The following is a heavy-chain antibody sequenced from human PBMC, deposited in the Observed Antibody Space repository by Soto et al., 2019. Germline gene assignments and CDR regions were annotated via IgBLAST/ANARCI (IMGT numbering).Heavy chain of an antibody. CDR1: GGSISSSSYY. CDR2: IYYSGST. Sequence: SETLSLTCTVSGGSISSSSYYWGWIRQPPGKGLEWIGSIYYSGSTYYNPSLKSRVTISVDTSKNQFSLKLSSVTAADTAVYYCARPGYSSGWFSGGYGMDVWGQGTTVTVS. CDR3: ARPGYSSGWFSGGYGMDV. D-gene: IGHD6-19*01. V-gene: IGHV4-39*01. J-gene: IGHJ6*02.